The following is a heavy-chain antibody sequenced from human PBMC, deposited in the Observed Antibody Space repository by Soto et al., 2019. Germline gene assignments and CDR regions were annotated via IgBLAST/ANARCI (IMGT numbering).Heavy chain of an antibody. D-gene: IGHD6-6*01. Sequence: EVQLVESGGGLVQPGGSLRLSCAASGFTFSSYEMNWVRQAPGKGLEWVSYISSSGSTIYYADSVKGRFTISRDNAKNTLYLQMNSLRAEDTAVYYCARHCAPHSSSSQLNYYYYGMDVWGQGTTVTVSS. CDR3: ARHCAPHSSSSQLNYYYYGMDV. V-gene: IGHV3-48*03. J-gene: IGHJ6*02. CDR2: ISSSGSTI. CDR1: GFTFSSYE.